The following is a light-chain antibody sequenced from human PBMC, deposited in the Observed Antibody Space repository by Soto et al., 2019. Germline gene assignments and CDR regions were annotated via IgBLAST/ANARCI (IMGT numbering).Light chain of an antibody. J-gene: IGKJ5*01. Sequence: DIHMTQSASPLSAFEGDRVTITCRASQSISTSLAWYQQRPGKAPKLLINTASSLESGVPSRFSGGGSGTYFTLTISSLQREDSATYYCQPSYSIPGFGQGTRLEIK. CDR1: QSISTS. CDR3: QPSYSIPG. V-gene: IGKV1-39*01. CDR2: TAS.